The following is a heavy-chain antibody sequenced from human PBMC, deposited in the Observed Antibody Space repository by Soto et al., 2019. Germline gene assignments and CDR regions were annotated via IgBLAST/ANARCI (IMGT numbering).Heavy chain of an antibody. CDR2: IILLFGKT. V-gene: IGHV1-69*06. CDR1: EETFNKFA. CDR3: TRAPFDFYSRIDP. Sequence: QVELVQSGAEVKTPGSSVKVSCKASEETFNKFAITWVRQAPGQGLEWMGGIILLFGKTEYAQQFRGRLTITEDKSTRTIYMELDNLRSEDTAIYYCTRAPFDFYSRIDPWGPGTLVTVSS. J-gene: IGHJ5*01. D-gene: IGHD2-15*01.